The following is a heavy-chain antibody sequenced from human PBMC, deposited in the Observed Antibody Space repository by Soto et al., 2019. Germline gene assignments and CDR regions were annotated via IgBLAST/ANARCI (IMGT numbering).Heavy chain of an antibody. CDR3: ARGNLGGFDL. V-gene: IGHV3-74*01. D-gene: IGHD4-4*01. CDR1: GFTFDYYW. CDR2: IQNDGSRT. Sequence: EVQLVESEGGLVQRGGSLRLSCAASGFTFDYYWMHWVRQAPGQGLVWVAHIQNDGSRTTYADSVKGRVTISRDNAKNTMYLQMNSLGAEDTAVYYCARGNLGGFDLWGQGTTVTVSS. J-gene: IGHJ3*01.